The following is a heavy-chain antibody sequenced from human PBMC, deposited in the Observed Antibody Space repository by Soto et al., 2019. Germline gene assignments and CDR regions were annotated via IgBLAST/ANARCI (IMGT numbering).Heavy chain of an antibody. CDR1: GGTFTKYA. Sequence: QVQLVQSGAAVRKPGSSVKVSCKASGGTFTKYAITWVRQAPRQGLEWMGGIVPLPGTTNYAQKFRGRVTISADESRSPAYLELSSLRSEDTAVYYCAGGVGCLGGSSGWPDYAFDVWGQGTMVIVSS. D-gene: IGHD6-19*01. CDR2: IVPLPGTT. CDR3: AGGVGCLGGSSGWPDYAFDV. V-gene: IGHV1-69*01. J-gene: IGHJ3*01.